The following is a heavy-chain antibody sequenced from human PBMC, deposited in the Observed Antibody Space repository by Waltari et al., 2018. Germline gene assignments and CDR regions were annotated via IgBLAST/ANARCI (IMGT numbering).Heavy chain of an antibody. CDR2: INHSGST. CDR1: GGSFSGYY. V-gene: IGHV4-34*01. J-gene: IGHJ1*01. CDR3: ARGRLDYRYFQH. D-gene: IGHD4-17*01. Sequence: QVQLQQWGAGLLKPSETLSLTCAVYGGSFSGYYWSWIRQPPGKGLEWIGEINHSGSTNYNPSLKSRVTISVDTSKNQFSLKLSSVTAADTAVYYCARGRLDYRYFQHWGQGTLVTVSS.